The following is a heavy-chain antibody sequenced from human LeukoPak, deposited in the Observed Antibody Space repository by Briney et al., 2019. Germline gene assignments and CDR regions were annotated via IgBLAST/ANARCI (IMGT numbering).Heavy chain of an antibody. CDR3: ASQSFFDSSGYYLGGPDFYFYYYMDV. CDR2: IHSGGNT. Sequence: GGSLRLSCAASGFTVSSTYMTWVRQAPGKGLECVSLIHSGGNTFYADSVKGRFTISRDNSKNTLYLQMNSLRAEDTAVYYCASQSFFDSSGYYLGGPDFYFYYYMDVWGTGATVTVSS. J-gene: IGHJ6*03. V-gene: IGHV3-53*01. D-gene: IGHD3-22*01. CDR1: GFTVSSTY.